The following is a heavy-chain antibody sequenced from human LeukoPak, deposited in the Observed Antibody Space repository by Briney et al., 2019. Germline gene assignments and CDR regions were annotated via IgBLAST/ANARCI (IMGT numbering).Heavy chain of an antibody. J-gene: IGHJ5*02. CDR3: ARAKREWFDP. CDR1: GGSISSYY. Sequence: SETLSLTCTVSGGSISSYYWSWIRQPPGKGLEWIGYIYYSGSTNYNPSLKSRVTISVDTSKNQFSLKLSSVIAADTAVYYCARAKREWFDPWGQGTLVTVSS. V-gene: IGHV4-59*01. CDR2: IYYSGST. D-gene: IGHD1-26*01.